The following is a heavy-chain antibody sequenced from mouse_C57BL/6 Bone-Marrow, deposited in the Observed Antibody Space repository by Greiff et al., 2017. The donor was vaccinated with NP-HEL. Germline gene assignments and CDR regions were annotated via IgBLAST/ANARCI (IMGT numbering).Heavy chain of an antibody. V-gene: IGHV1-72*01. CDR2: IDPNSGGT. CDR3: ARYYYGSSSVDY. D-gene: IGHD1-1*01. Sequence: QVQLQQPGAELVKPGASVKLSCKASGYTFTSYLMHWVKQRPGRGLEWIGRIDPNSGGTKYNEKFKSQATLTVDTPSTTAYMQLNSLTSEDSAVYCCARYYYGSSSVDYWGQGTTLTVTS. J-gene: IGHJ2*01. CDR1: GYTFTSYL.